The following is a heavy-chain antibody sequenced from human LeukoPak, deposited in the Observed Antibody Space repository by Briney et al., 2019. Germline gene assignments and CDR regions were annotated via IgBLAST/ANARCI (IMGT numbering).Heavy chain of an antibody. CDR3: ARGRTGSYYAADY. V-gene: IGHV4-59*01. D-gene: IGHD1-26*01. CDR2: IYNSGSA. Sequence: PSGTLSLTCTVSGGSISTNSWSWIRQPPGKGLEWIGHIYNSGSANYNPSLKSRVTISVDTSKNQFSLRLSSVTAADTAVYYCARGRTGSYYAADYWGQGTLVTVSS. CDR1: GGSISTNS. J-gene: IGHJ4*02.